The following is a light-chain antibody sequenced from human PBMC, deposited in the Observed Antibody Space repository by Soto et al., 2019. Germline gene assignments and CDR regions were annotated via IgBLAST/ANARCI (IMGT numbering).Light chain of an antibody. J-gene: IGKJ1*01. CDR1: QTISTY. V-gene: IGKV1-39*01. CDR2: GAS. Sequence: DIQMTQSPSPLCVSVGDRVTITCRASQTISTYLNWYQQKPGKAPKLLIYGASSLQSGVPSRFSGSGSGTDFTLTISSLQPDDFATYYCQHYNSYSEAFGQGTKVDI. CDR3: QHYNSYSEA.